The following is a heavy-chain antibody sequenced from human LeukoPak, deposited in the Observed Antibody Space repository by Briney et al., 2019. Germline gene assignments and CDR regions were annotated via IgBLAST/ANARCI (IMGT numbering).Heavy chain of an antibody. CDR3: AKDLYSSDRGRYFDY. Sequence: VGSLRLSCAASGFTFNNYAMSSVRQAPGKGLEWVSGISGSRCSTYYVDTAKGPFNISRDNSKNTLILQMTSLRDEDTAVYYCAKDLYSSDRGRYFDYWGQGTLVTVSS. CDR1: GFTFNNYA. D-gene: IGHD3-22*01. CDR2: ISGSRCST. J-gene: IGHJ4*02. V-gene: IGHV3-23*01.